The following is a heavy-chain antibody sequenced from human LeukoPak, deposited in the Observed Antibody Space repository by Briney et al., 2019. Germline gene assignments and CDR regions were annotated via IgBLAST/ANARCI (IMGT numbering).Heavy chain of an antibody. V-gene: IGHV3-21*01. J-gene: IGHJ4*02. CDR2: ISSSSSYI. Sequence: KPGGPLRLSCAASGFTFSSYSMNGVRQAPGKGLEWVSSISSSSSYIYYADSVKGRFTISRDNAKNSLYLQMNSLRAEDTAVYYCARDGGIVVVVAATQRPTNNGIDYWGQGTLVTVSS. CDR3: ARDGGIVVVVAATQRPTNNGIDY. CDR1: GFTFSSYS. D-gene: IGHD2-15*01.